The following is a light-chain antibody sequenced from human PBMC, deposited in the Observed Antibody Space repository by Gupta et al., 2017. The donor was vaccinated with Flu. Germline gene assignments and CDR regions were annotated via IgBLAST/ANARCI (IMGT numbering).Light chain of an antibody. CDR2: AES. CDR1: QSVNVW. CDR3: QQSKGSPPT. J-gene: IGKJ1*01. V-gene: IGKV1-39*01. Sequence: RSAGVGDRVTMTCRASQSVNVWLKWHHQKPGKAPNLLIEAESNVRSGVPSRFSGSGSGTELSFTIASLQPEDLGTYYCQQSKGSPPTFGQGTKVEIK.